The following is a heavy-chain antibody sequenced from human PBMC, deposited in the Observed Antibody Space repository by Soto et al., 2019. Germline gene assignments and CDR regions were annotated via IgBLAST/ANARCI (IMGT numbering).Heavy chain of an antibody. Sequence: TSETLSLTCAVYGGSFSGYYLSWIRQPPGKGLEWIGEINHSGSTNYNPSLKSRVTISVDTSKNQFSLKLSSVTAADTAVYYCALGRPYYDFWSGYYLNWFDPWGQGTLVTVSS. J-gene: IGHJ5*02. CDR3: ALGRPYYDFWSGYYLNWFDP. CDR2: INHSGST. D-gene: IGHD3-3*01. V-gene: IGHV4-34*01. CDR1: GGSFSGYY.